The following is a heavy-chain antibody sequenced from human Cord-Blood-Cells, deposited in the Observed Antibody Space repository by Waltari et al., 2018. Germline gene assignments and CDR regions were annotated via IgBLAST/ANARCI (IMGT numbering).Heavy chain of an antibody. V-gene: IGHV3-66*01. D-gene: IGHD1-26*01. J-gene: IGHJ4*02. CDR2: IYSGGST. CDR3: AREGGSYYFDY. Sequence: EVQLVESGGGLVQPGGSLRLSCAASGLTVSSNYMSWVRQAPGKGLEWVSVIYSGGSTYYADSVKGRFTISRDNSKSTLYLQMNSLRAEDTAVYYCAREGGSYYFDYWGQGTLVTVSS. CDR1: GLTVSSNY.